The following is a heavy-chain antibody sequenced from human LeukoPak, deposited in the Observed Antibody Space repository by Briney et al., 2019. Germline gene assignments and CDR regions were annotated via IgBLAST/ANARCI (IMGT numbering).Heavy chain of an antibody. D-gene: IGHD3-3*01. J-gene: IGHJ4*02. CDR1: GFTFSSYG. CDR3: ARGEWFDN. Sequence: GGSLRLSCAASGFTFSSYGMHWVRQAPGKGLEWVSYISSSGSAIYYADSLKGRFTISRDNAKNSLFLQMNRLRAEDTAVYYCARGEWFDNWGQGTLVTVSS. CDR2: ISSSGSAI. V-gene: IGHV3-48*04.